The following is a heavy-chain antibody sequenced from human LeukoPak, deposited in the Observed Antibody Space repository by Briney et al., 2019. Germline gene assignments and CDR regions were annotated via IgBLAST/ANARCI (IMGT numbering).Heavy chain of an antibody. D-gene: IGHD4-17*01. CDR3: ARAAPYYGDDAFDI. Sequence: PSETLSLTCAAYGGFFSGYYWSWIRQPPGKGLEWIGEINHSGSTNYNPSLKSRVTISVDTSKNQFSLKLSSVTAADTAVYYCARAAPYYGDDAFDIWGQGTMVTVSS. J-gene: IGHJ3*02. CDR2: INHSGST. CDR1: GGFFSGYY. V-gene: IGHV4-34*01.